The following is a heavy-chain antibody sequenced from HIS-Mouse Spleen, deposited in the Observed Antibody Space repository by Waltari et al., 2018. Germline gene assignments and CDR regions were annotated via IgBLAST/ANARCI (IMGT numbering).Heavy chain of an antibody. Sequence: QLQLQELGPGLVKPSETLSLTCTVSGGSISSSSYYWGWLRQPPGKGLEWIGSIYYSGRTNYDPSLKSRVTISVDTSKNQFSLKLSSVTAADTAVYYCAREIPYSSSWYDWYFDLWGRGTLVTVSS. V-gene: IGHV4-39*07. J-gene: IGHJ2*01. D-gene: IGHD6-13*01. CDR1: GGSISSSSYY. CDR3: AREIPYSSSWYDWYFDL. CDR2: IYYSGRT.